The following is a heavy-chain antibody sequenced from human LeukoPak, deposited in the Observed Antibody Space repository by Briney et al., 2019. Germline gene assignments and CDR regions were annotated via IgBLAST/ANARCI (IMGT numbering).Heavy chain of an antibody. J-gene: IGHJ6*03. V-gene: IGHV3-30*04. Sequence: GGSLRLSCAATGFTFSNFAMHWVRQAPGKGLEWVAVVSYDGSYKYYADSVKGRFTISRDNSKNTLYLQMNSLRAEDTAVYYCARDTYSSSWPYYYYYMDVWGKGTTVTVSS. CDR3: ARDTYSSSWPYYYYYMDV. D-gene: IGHD6-13*01. CDR1: GFTFSNFA. CDR2: VSYDGSYK.